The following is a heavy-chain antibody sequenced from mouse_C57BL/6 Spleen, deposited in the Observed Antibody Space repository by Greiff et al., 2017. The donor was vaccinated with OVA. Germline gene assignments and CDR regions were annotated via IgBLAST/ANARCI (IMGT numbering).Heavy chain of an antibody. CDR1: GFSLTSYA. CDR2: IWTGGGT. Sequence: VKVVESGPGLVAPSQSLSITCTVSGFSLTSYAISWVRQPPGKGLEWLGVIWTGGGTNYNSALKSRLSISKDNSKSQVFLKMNSLQTDDTARYYCATSYYGSPSWYFDVWGTGTTVTVSS. V-gene: IGHV2-9-1*01. J-gene: IGHJ1*03. CDR3: ATSYYGSPSWYFDV. D-gene: IGHD1-1*01.